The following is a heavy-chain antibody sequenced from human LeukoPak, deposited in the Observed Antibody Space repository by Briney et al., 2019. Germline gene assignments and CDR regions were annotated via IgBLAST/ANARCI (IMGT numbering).Heavy chain of an antibody. D-gene: IGHD6-13*01. J-gene: IGHJ4*02. CDR3: ARGVYIAAAQYGY. Sequence: PSETLSLTCAVYGGSFSGYYWSWIRQPPGKGLEWIGYIYYSGTTNYNPSLKSRVAISVDTSKNQFSLKLSSVTAADTAVYYCARGVYIAAAQYGYWGQGTLVTVSS. CDR2: IYYSGTT. V-gene: IGHV4-59*01. CDR1: GGSFSGYY.